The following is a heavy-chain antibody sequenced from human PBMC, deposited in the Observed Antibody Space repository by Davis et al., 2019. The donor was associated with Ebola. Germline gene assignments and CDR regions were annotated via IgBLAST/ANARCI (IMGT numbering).Heavy chain of an antibody. Sequence: GESLKISCAASGFTFSSYIMNWVRQAPGKGLEWVAYISGSTSHIYYADSVKGRFTISRDNAKKALYLQMNSLKAEDTAVYFCATSESFFDYAAYFHNWGQGTLLTVSS. V-gene: IGHV3-48*01. J-gene: IGHJ4*02. CDR1: GFTFSSYI. CDR3: ATSESFFDYAAYFHN. CDR2: ISGSTSHI. D-gene: IGHD3-16*01.